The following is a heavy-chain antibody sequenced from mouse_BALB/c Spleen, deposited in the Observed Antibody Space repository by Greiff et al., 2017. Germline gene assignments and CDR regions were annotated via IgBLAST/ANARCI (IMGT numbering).Heavy chain of an antibody. J-gene: IGHJ1*01. D-gene: IGHD2-1*01. CDR3: AREGGNSWYFDV. V-gene: IGHV1S29*02. CDR1: GYTFTDYN. CDR2: IYPYNGGT. Sequence: EVQLQQSGPELVKPGASVKISCKASGYTFTDYNMHWVKQSHGKSLEWIGYIYPYNGGTGYNQKFKSKATLTVDNSSSTANMELRSLTSEDSAVYYCAREGGNSWYFDVWGAGTTVTVSS.